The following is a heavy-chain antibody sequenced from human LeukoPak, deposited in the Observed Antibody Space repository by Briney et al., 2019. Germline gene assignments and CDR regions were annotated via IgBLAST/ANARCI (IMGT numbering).Heavy chain of an antibody. D-gene: IGHD5-18*01. Sequence: PGGSLRLSCAASGFTFSSYAMSWVRQAPGKGLEWVSAISGSGGSTYYADSVKGRFTISRDNSKTTLYLQMNSLRAEDTAVYYCAKDGSWIQLWLPNYWGQGTLVTVSS. J-gene: IGHJ4*02. CDR3: AKDGSWIQLWLPNY. CDR2: ISGSGGST. CDR1: GFTFSSYA. V-gene: IGHV3-23*01.